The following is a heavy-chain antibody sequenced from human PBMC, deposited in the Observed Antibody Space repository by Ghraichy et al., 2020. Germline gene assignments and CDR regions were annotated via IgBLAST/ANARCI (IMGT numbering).Heavy chain of an antibody. CDR3: ARHFPEETGYYPFFDY. CDR2: IYYSGST. CDR1: GGSISSSSYY. D-gene: IGHD3-9*01. V-gene: IGHV4-39*01. Sequence: SETLSLTCTVSGGSISSSSYYWGWIRQPPGKGLEWIGSIYYSGSTYYNPSLKSRVTISVATSKNPFSLKLSSVTAADTAVYYCARHFPEETGYYPFFDYWGQGTWSPSPQ. J-gene: IGHJ4*02.